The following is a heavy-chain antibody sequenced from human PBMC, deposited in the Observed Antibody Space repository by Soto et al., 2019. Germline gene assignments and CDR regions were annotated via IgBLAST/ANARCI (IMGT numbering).Heavy chain of an antibody. J-gene: IGHJ4*02. CDR3: VKPKVHFYDSSPGEN. CDR1: GFTFSNYG. Sequence: QVQVVESGGGVVQPGWSQRLSCAASGFTFSNYGMHWVLQAPGKGLEWVAIISFDGNNKDYSDSVKGRFTISRDNSKNMVSVQINSLRPEDMAVYYCVKPKVHFYDSSPGENWGQGTPVTVSS. V-gene: IGHV3-30*18. D-gene: IGHD3-22*01. CDR2: ISFDGNNK.